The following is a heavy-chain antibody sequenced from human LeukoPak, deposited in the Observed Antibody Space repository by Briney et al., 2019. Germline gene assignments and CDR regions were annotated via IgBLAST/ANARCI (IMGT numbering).Heavy chain of an antibody. V-gene: IGHV4-59*13. J-gene: IGHJ3*02. D-gene: IGHD3-22*01. CDR2: IFYSGST. CDR3: ASNYYDSSGYERDDAFDI. Sequence: PSETLSLPCTVSGGSIRVYYGPWIRKPPGKGLEGFGYIFYSGSTNYNPSLKSRVTISLDTSKNQFSLKLSSVTAADTAVYYCASNYYDSSGYERDDAFDIWGQGTMVTVSS. CDR1: GGSIRVYY.